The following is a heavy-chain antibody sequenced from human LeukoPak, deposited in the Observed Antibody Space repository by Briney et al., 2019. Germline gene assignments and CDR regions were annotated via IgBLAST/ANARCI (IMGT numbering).Heavy chain of an antibody. CDR1: SGFITTYY. J-gene: IGHJ4*02. Sequence: SETLSLTCTVSSGFITTYYWTWIRQSPGKGLEWIGYNYYSGTTKYNPSLKSRATISVDTSKNQFSLNLRSLTPADTAVYYCARGVYIAAAQYGYWGQGTLVTVSS. V-gene: IGHV4-59*01. D-gene: IGHD6-13*01. CDR3: ARGVYIAAAQYGY. CDR2: NYYSGTT.